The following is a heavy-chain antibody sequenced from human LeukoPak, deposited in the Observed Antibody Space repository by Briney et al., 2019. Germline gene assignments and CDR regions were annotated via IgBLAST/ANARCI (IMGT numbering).Heavy chain of an antibody. CDR2: IRYDGSDK. CDR3: AKDQSSWYNFDY. V-gene: IGHV3-30*02. Sequence: GGSLRLSCAASGFTFSNYAMHWVRQAPGKGLQWVAFIRYDGSDKFYADSVKGRFTISRDNSKHTLYLQMNSLRAEDTALYSCAKDQSSWYNFDYWGQGTLVTVSS. J-gene: IGHJ4*02. CDR1: GFTFSNYA. D-gene: IGHD6-13*01.